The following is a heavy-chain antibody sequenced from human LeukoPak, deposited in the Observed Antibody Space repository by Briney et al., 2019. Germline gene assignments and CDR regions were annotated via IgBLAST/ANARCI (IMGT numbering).Heavy chain of an antibody. Sequence: PSETLSLTCTVSGGSISGYYWTWIRQPPGKGLEWIGYMYYNGNTNYNPSLKSRVTISVDPSKNQFSLKLTSVTTADTAVYYCARVMVRGYSSSFDYWGQGTLVTVSS. V-gene: IGHV4-59*12. CDR1: GGSISGYY. J-gene: IGHJ4*02. D-gene: IGHD3-10*01. CDR2: MYYNGNT. CDR3: ARVMVRGYSSSFDY.